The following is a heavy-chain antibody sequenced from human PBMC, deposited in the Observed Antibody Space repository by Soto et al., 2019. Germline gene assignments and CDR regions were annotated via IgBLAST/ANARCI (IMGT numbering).Heavy chain of an antibody. Sequence: QVQLVQSGAEAKKPGSSVNVSCKASGGTFTGYAIGWVRQAPGQGLEWMGGIIPIFGTANYAQKFQGRVTITADESTSAAYMELSSLRSEDTAVYYCASPGRVGTTIPFDYWGQGTLVTVSS. V-gene: IGHV1-69*01. CDR2: IIPIFGTA. D-gene: IGHD1-26*01. CDR3: ASPGRVGTTIPFDY. J-gene: IGHJ4*02. CDR1: GGTFTGYA.